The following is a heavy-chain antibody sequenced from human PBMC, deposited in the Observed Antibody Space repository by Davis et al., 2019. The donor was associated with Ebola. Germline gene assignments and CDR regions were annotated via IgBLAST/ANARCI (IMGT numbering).Heavy chain of an antibody. CDR3: ARTGIVVVPAELRFDP. CDR1: GFTFSSYE. D-gene: IGHD2-2*01. Sequence: GESLKISCAASGFTFSSYEMNWVRQAPGKGLEWVSYISSSGSTIYYADSVKGRFTISRDNAKNSLYLQMNSLRDEDKAVYYCARTGIVVVPAELRFDPWGQGTLVTVSS. V-gene: IGHV3-48*03. J-gene: IGHJ5*02. CDR2: ISSSGSTI.